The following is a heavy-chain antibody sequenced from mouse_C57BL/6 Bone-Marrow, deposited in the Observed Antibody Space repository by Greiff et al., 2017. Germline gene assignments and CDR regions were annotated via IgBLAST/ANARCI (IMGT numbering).Heavy chain of an antibody. CDR2: INPSSGYT. J-gene: IGHJ1*03. V-gene: IGHV1-7*01. CDR3: ARMYYSSGYFDV. CDR1: GYTFTSYW. Sequence: QVQLKQSGAELAKPGASVKLSCKASGYTFTSYWMHWVKQRPGQGLEWIGYINPSSGYTKYNQKFKNKATLTADKSSSTAYMQLSSLTYEDSAVYYCARMYYSSGYFDVWGTGTTVTVSS. D-gene: IGHD1-1*01.